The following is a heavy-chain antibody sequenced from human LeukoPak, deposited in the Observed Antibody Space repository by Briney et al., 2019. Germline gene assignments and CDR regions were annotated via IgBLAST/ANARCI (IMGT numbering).Heavy chain of an antibody. CDR3: ARDPGDSALD. Sequence: QPGRSLRLSCAASGFTFSSYAMNWVRQAPGKGLEWVSSISSSSTYIYYADSLKGRFTISRDNAKNSLYLQVNSLRAEDTAMYYCARDPGDSALDWGQGTLVTVSS. CDR1: GFTFSSYA. V-gene: IGHV3-21*01. J-gene: IGHJ4*02. CDR2: ISSSSTYI. D-gene: IGHD1-1*01.